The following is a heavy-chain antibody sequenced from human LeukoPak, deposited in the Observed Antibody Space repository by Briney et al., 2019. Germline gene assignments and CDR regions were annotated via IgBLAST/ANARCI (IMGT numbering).Heavy chain of an antibody. Sequence: GASLRLPCAASGFTFSSYAMSWVRQAPGKGLEWVSAISGSGGSTYYADSVKGRFTISRDNSKNTLYLQMNSLRAEDTAVYYCAKDVVSGDYSYFDYWGQGTLVTVSS. V-gene: IGHV3-23*01. D-gene: IGHD4-17*01. CDR3: AKDVVSGDYSYFDY. CDR1: GFTFSSYA. J-gene: IGHJ4*02. CDR2: ISGSGGST.